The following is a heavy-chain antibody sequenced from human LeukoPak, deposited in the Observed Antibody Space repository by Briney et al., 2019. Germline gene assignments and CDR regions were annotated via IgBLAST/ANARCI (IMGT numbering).Heavy chain of an antibody. D-gene: IGHD1-26*01. CDR1: GFTVSSNY. V-gene: IGHV3-66*02. CDR2: IYSGGST. Sequence: PGGSLGLSCAASGFTVSSNYMSWVRQAPGKGLEWVSVIYSGGSTYYADSVKGRFTISRDNSKNTLYLQMNSLRAEDTAVYYCARESLGGSSFDYWGQGTLVTVSS. CDR3: ARESLGGSSFDY. J-gene: IGHJ4*02.